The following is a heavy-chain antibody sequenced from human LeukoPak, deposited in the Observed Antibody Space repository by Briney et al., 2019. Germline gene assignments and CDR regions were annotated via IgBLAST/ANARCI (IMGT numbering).Heavy chain of an antibody. J-gene: IGHJ4*02. CDR1: AFIFSGHW. Sequence: PGGSLRLSCEGSAFIFSGHWMNWVRQTPGKGLEWVASIKEDGSERQYVDSVKGRFTTSRDNSKNTLFLQMNSLRAEDTAIYYCAKYGPQDSGSSHFDYWGQGALVTVSS. D-gene: IGHD1-26*01. V-gene: IGHV3-7*03. CDR3: AKYGPQDSGSSHFDY. CDR2: IKEDGSER.